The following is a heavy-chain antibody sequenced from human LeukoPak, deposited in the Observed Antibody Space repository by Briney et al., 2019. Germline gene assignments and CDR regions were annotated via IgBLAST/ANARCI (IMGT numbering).Heavy chain of an antibody. V-gene: IGHV4-34*01. CDR3: ARGGLSIAAQSNWFDP. Sequence: SETLSLTCAVYGGSFSGYYWSWIRQPPGKGLEWIGEINHSGSTNYNPSLKSRVTKSVDTSKNQFSLKLSPVTAADTAVYYCARGGLSIAAQSNWFDPWGQGTLVTVSS. D-gene: IGHD6-6*01. J-gene: IGHJ5*02. CDR2: INHSGST. CDR1: GGSFSGYY.